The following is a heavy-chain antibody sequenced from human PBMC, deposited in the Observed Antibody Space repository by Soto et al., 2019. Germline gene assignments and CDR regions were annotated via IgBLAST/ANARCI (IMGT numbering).Heavy chain of an antibody. Sequence: SVKVSCKASGVTFSSYAISWVRQAPGQGLEWMGGIIPIFGTANYAQKFQGRVTITADESTSTAYMELSSLRSEDTAVYYCAGRWDTRGGSGVRGQGTTVPGSS. V-gene: IGHV1-69*13. D-gene: IGHD2-2*01. CDR1: GVTFSSYA. J-gene: IGHJ6*01. CDR3: AGRWDTRGGSGV. CDR2: IIPIFGTA.